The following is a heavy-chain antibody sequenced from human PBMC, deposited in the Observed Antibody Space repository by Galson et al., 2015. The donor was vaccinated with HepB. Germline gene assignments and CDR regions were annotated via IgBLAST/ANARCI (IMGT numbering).Heavy chain of an antibody. D-gene: IGHD1-26*01. CDR1: GYTFTSYG. J-gene: IGHJ4*02. Sequence: SVKVSCKASGYTFTSYGISWVRQAPGQGLEWMGIINPSGGSTSYAQKFQGRVTMTRDTSTSTVYMELSSLRSEDTAVYYCAREGSYLGRAFDYWGQGTLVTVSS. CDR2: INPSGGST. V-gene: IGHV1-46*03. CDR3: AREGSYLGRAFDY.